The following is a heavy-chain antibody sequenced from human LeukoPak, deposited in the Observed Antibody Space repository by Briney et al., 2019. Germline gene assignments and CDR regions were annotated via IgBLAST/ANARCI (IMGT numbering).Heavy chain of an antibody. D-gene: IGHD6-19*01. CDR1: GFTFSNYG. V-gene: IGHV3-33*01. J-gene: IGHJ4*02. Sequence: GGSLRLSCAASGFTFSNYGIHWVRQAPGKGLEWVALIWYDGSNKFYADSVKGRFTISRDNSKNTLYLQMNSLRDEDTAVYYCARWRAGIAVAVDYWGQGTLVTVSS. CDR3: ARWRAGIAVAVDY. CDR2: IWYDGSNK.